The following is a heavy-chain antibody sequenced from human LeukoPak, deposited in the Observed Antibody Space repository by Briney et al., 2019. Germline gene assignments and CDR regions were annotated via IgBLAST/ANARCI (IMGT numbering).Heavy chain of an antibody. CDR1: GFTFSTSS. CDR2: IRGSGTTI. CDR3: ARDSRSHCGTDACYGPYFDY. V-gene: IGHV3-48*01. J-gene: IGHJ4*02. Sequence: GGSLRLSCAASGFTFSTSSMNWVRQAPGKGLEWISYIRGSGTTIYYADSVKGRFTISRDNARNSLYLQMDSLRAEDTAVYFCARDSRSHCGTDACYGPYFDYWGQGTLVTVSS. D-gene: IGHD2-2*01.